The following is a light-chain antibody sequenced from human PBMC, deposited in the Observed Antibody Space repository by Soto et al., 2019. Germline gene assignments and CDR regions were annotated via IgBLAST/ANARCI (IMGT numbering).Light chain of an antibody. CDR1: SSDVGGYNY. Sequence: QSVLTQPTSVSGSPGQSITISCTGTSSDVGGYNYVSWYQHHPGKAPKLMICDVSDRPSGVSNRFSGSKSGNTASLTISELQAEDEADYYCSSYTSSSTPWVFGTGTKVTVL. J-gene: IGLJ1*01. CDR3: SSYTSSSTPWV. V-gene: IGLV2-14*03. CDR2: DVS.